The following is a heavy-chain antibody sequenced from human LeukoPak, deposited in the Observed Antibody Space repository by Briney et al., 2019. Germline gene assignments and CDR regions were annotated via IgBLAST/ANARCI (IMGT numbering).Heavy chain of an antibody. Sequence: SETLSLTCTVSGGSISSGSYYWSWIRQPAGKGLEWIGRIYTSGSTNYNPSLKSRVTISVDTSKNQFSLKLSSVTAADTAVYYCASSPTYYYDSSHGFDYWGQGTLVTVSS. CDR3: ASSPTYYYDSSHGFDY. CDR2: IYTSGST. D-gene: IGHD3-22*01. CDR1: GGSISSGSYY. V-gene: IGHV4-61*02. J-gene: IGHJ4*02.